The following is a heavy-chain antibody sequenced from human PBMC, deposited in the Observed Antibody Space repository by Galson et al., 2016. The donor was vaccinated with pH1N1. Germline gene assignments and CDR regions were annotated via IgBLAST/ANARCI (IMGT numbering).Heavy chain of an antibody. J-gene: IGHJ4*02. CDR1: GFTLSCCA. D-gene: IGHD4-11*01. CDR3: ARSRDFSFDY. V-gene: IGHV3-30*04. CDR2: ISKGGNNV. Sequence: SLRLSCAASGFTLSCCAMHWVRQAPGKGLECVALISKGGNNVYYADSVKGRFTISRDSSNSTLYLQMNSLRTEDTAIYYCARSRDFSFDYWGQGALVTVAS.